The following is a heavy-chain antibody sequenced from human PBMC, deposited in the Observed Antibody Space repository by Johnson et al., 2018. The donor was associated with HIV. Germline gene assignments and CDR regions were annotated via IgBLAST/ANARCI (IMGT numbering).Heavy chain of an antibody. J-gene: IGHJ3*02. CDR1: GFTFSSYW. V-gene: IGHV3-7*05. D-gene: IGHD1-14*01. Sequence: VQLVESGGGLVQPGGSLRLSCAASGFTFSSYWMTWVRQAPGKGLEWVANIKQDGSEKHYLDSVKGRFTISRDNAKNSLYLQMNSLRAEDTAVYYCARDETYRRYALTAFDIWGQGTMFTVSS. CDR2: IKQDGSEK. CDR3: ARDETYRRYALTAFDI.